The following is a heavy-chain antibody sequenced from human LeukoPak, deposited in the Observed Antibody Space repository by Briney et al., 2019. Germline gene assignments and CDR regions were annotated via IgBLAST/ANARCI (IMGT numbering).Heavy chain of an antibody. V-gene: IGHV3-53*01. D-gene: IGHD6-13*01. CDR3: ARDHSSWSDFDY. J-gene: IGHJ4*02. CDR1: GFTVSTNY. Sequence: GGSLRLSCAASGFTVSTNYMHWVRQAPGKGLEWVSVIYPGGYTYYADSVQGRFTVSRDNSKNTLYLQMNSLRADDTAMYYCARDHSSWSDFDYWGRGTLVTVSS. CDR2: IYPGGYT.